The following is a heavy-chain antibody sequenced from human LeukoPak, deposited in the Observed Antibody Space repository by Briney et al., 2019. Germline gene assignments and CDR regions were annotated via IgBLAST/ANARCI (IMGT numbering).Heavy chain of an antibody. CDR3: ARDPIRIAARPGLYYYGMDV. D-gene: IGHD6-6*01. V-gene: IGHV3-23*01. J-gene: IGHJ6*02. CDR1: GFTIGGFA. Sequence: GGSLRLSCAASGFTIGGFAMTWVRQAPGKGLEWVSSIGSDYKTHYSESVKGRFAISRDNSQSTVFLQMNSLRAEDTAVYYCARDPIRIAARPGLYYYGMDVWGQGTTVTVSS. CDR2: IGSDYKT.